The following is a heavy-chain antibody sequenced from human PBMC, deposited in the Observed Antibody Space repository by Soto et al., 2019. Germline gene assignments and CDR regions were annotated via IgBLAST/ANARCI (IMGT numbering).Heavy chain of an antibody. V-gene: IGHV1-3*05. J-gene: IGHJ4*02. Sequence: QVQLVQSGTEERKPGASVKVSCKALGYTFSTYAMHWVRRAPGQSLEWMGWFNGGNGNIKYSQKVEGRVTITTDTAASTAYMELNMLRSEDTAVYYCARGNVRGGCLDYWGQGTLVSVSS. CDR3: ARGNVRGGCLDY. CDR2: FNGGNGNI. D-gene: IGHD3-10*01. CDR1: GYTFSTYA.